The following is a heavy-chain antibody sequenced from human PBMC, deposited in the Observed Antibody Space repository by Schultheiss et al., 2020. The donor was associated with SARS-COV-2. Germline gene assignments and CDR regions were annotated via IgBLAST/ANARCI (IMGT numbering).Heavy chain of an antibody. CDR3: ARDRARITMVRGAINNDY. D-gene: IGHD3-10*01. CDR1: GGSISSYY. Sequence: SETLSLTCTVSGGSISSYYWSWIRQPAGKGLEWIGRIYTSGSTNYNPSLKSRVTISVDTSKNQFSLKLSSVTAADTAVYYCARDRARITMVRGAINNDYWGQGTLVTVSS. V-gene: IGHV4-4*07. J-gene: IGHJ4*02. CDR2: IYTSGST.